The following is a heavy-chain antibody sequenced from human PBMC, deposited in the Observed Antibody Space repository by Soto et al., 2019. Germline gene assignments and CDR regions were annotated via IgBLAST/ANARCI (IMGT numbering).Heavy chain of an antibody. Sequence: SVKVSCKASGFTYTSSAMQWVLQTRGQRLEWIGWIVVGSGNTNYAQKFQERVTITRDMSTSTAYMELSSLRSEDTAVYYCGELGSVNTEVFAFWGNGSLVTVS. CDR3: GELGSVNTEVFAF. J-gene: IGHJ3*01. CDR1: GFTYTSSA. D-gene: IGHD4-17*01. V-gene: IGHV1-58*02. CDR2: IVVGSGNT.